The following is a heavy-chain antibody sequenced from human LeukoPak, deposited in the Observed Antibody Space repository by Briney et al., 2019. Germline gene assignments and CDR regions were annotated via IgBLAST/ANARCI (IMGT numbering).Heavy chain of an antibody. Sequence: GGSLRLSCAASGFTASIYYMTWVRQAPGKGLEWVAVISYDGSNKYYADSVKGRFTISRDNSKNTLYLQMNSLRAEDTAVYYCARDFLVTLLGYFQHWGQGTLVTVSS. CDR2: ISYDGSNK. CDR3: ARDFLVTLLGYFQH. CDR1: GFTASIYY. D-gene: IGHD4-23*01. J-gene: IGHJ1*01. V-gene: IGHV3-30-3*01.